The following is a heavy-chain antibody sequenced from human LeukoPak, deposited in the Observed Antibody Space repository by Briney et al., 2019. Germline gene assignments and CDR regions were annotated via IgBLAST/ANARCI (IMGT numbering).Heavy chain of an antibody. V-gene: IGHV1-18*01. Sequence: ASVKVSCKASGYTLTSYGISGVRQAPGQGLEWMGWISAYNGNTNYAQKLQGRVTMTTDTSTSTAYMELRSLRSDDTAVYYCARDSFDCSSTSCYPLFDYWGQGTLVTVSS. J-gene: IGHJ4*02. CDR3: ARDSFDCSSTSCYPLFDY. CDR1: GYTLTSYG. D-gene: IGHD2-2*01. CDR2: ISAYNGNT.